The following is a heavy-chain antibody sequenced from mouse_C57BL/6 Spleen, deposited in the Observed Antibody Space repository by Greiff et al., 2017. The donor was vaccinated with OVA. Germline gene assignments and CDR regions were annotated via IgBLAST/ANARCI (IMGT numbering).Heavy chain of an antibody. CDR1: GYTFTEYT. V-gene: IGHV1-62-2*01. J-gene: IGHJ2*01. CDR2: FYPGSGGI. CDR3: AGHEATTARAGNFDY. Sequence: VMLVESGAELVKPGASVKLSCKASGYTFTEYTIHWVKQRPGQGLEWIGWFYPGSGGIKYNEKFKDKATLTADKSSSTAYMELSSLTSEDSAVYYYAGHEATTARAGNFDYWGQGTTLTVSS. D-gene: IGHD3-2*01.